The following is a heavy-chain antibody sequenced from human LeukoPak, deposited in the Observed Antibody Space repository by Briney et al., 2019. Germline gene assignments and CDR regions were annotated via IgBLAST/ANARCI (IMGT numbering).Heavy chain of an antibody. J-gene: IGHJ6*04. Sequence: GESLKISCKGSGYSFTSYWIGWVRQMPGKGLEWMGRVDPGDSYTNYSPSFQGHVTISADKSINTAYLQWSSLKASDTAMYYCARLRGSGPYYYNGLDVWGKGTTVTVSS. CDR2: VDPGDSYT. D-gene: IGHD3-10*01. CDR3: ARLRGSGPYYYNGLDV. CDR1: GYSFTSYW. V-gene: IGHV5-10-1*01.